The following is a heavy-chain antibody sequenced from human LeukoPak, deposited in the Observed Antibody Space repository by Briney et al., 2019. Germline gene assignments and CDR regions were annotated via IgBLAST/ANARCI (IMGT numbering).Heavy chain of an antibody. Sequence: PSETLSLTCAVYGGSFSGYYWSWIRQPAGKGLEWIGRIYTSGSTNYNPSLKSRVTMSVDTSKNQFSLKLSSVTAADTAVYYCARVNPHGDPSRYYYYGMDVWGQGTTVTVSS. V-gene: IGHV4-59*10. CDR1: GGSFSGYY. CDR2: IYTSGST. J-gene: IGHJ6*02. D-gene: IGHD4-17*01. CDR3: ARVNPHGDPSRYYYYGMDV.